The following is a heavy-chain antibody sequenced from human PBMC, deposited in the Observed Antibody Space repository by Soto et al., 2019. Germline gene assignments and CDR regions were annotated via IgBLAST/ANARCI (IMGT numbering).Heavy chain of an antibody. CDR1: GFTFSSYA. CDR3: AKGPWHLAHGHYFDY. D-gene: IGHD5-12*01. Sequence: QVVESGGGVVQPGRSLRLSCAASGFTFSSYAMHWVRQAPGKGLEWVAGISYDGSTIYYVDSVKGRFTVSRDNSKNTLYLHMNSLRSEDTAVYSCAKGPWHLAHGHYFDYWGQGTLVTVSS. J-gene: IGHJ4*02. CDR2: ISYDGSTI. V-gene: IGHV3-30*18.